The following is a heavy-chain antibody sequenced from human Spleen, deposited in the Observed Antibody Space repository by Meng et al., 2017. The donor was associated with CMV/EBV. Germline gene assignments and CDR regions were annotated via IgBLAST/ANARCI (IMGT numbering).Heavy chain of an antibody. CDR3: ARQGYSYGLELDS. V-gene: IGHV4-31*02. CDR2: IHYRGGT. Sequence: VSGASISSGGYYWGWVRHRPVKGLEWIGYIHYRGGTSYNPSLKSRLTMSVDSSKNQFSLRLNSVTAADTAVFYCARQGYSYGLELDSWGQGALVTVSS. CDR1: GASISSGGYY. D-gene: IGHD5-18*01. J-gene: IGHJ4*02.